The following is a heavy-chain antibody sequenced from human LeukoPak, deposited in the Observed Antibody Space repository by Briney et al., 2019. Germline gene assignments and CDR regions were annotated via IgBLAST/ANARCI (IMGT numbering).Heavy chain of an antibody. J-gene: IGHJ4*02. Sequence: ASVKVSCKASGYTFTSYDINWVRQATGLGPEWMGWMNPNSGNTGYAQKFQGRVTMTRNTPISTAYLELSSLTSEDTAVYYCARHLIDYGDYEGFDYWGQGTLVTVSS. CDR3: ARHLIDYGDYEGFDY. D-gene: IGHD4-17*01. CDR2: MNPNSGNT. CDR1: GYTFTSYD. V-gene: IGHV1-8*01.